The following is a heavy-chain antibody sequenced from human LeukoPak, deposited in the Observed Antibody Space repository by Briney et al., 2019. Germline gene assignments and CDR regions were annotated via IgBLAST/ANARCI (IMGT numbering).Heavy chain of an antibody. Sequence: GASVKVSCKASGYTFTSNYIHWVRQAPGQGLEWMGMIYPGDGSTGYAQKFQGRVTVTRDTSTSTVHMELSGLRSEDTAVYYCARDQEGFDYWGQGTLVTVSS. V-gene: IGHV1-46*01. CDR1: GYTFTSNY. CDR2: IYPGDGST. J-gene: IGHJ4*02. CDR3: ARDQEGFDY.